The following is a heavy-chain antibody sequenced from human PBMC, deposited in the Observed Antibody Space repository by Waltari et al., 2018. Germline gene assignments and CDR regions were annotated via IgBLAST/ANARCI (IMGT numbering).Heavy chain of an antibody. CDR1: GFTFSSYS. V-gene: IGHV3-48*04. CDR2: ISSSSSTI. D-gene: IGHD3-22*01. CDR3: ARAVYYDSSGYFNYYYYMDV. J-gene: IGHJ6*03. Sequence: EVQLVESGGGLVQPGGSLRLSCAASGFTFSSYSMNWVRQAPGKGLEWVSYISSSSSTIYYADSVKGRFTISRDNAKNSLYLQMNSLRAEDTAVYYCARAVYYDSSGYFNYYYYMDVWGKGTTVTVSS.